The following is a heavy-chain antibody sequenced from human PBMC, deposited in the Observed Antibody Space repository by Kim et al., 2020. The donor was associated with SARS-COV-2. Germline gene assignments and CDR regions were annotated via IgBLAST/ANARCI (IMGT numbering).Heavy chain of an antibody. CDR3: ARHGSELRFLVEGYYYYGMDV. Sequence: GESLKISCKGSGYSFTSYWIGWVRQMPGKGLEWMGIIYPGDSDTRYSPSFQGQVTISADKSISTAYLQWSSLKASDTAMYYCARHGSELRFLVEGYYYYGMDVWGQGTTVTVSS. CDR1: GYSFTSYW. D-gene: IGHD3-3*01. J-gene: IGHJ6*02. V-gene: IGHV5-51*01. CDR2: IYPGDSDT.